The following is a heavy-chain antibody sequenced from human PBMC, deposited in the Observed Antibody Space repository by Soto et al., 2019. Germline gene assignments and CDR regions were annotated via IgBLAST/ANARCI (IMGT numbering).Heavy chain of an antibody. V-gene: IGHV4-59*01. CDR1: GGSMTGSY. CDR2: VYYIGST. J-gene: IGHJ4*02. Sequence: SQTLSLTGSLSGGSMTGSYWNCIRQPPRKTLEWIGYVYYIGSTSYNRSLMRRVTLSVDTSKNEFYLKLSSVTSADTALYSCARERNSDATGYAHFASWGKRLLVTV. CDR3: ARERNSDATGYAHFAS. D-gene: IGHD2-2*01.